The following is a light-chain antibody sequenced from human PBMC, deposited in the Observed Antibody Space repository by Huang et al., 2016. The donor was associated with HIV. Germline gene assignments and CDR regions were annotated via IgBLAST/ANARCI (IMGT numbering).Light chain of an antibody. CDR1: QHLVTN. V-gene: IGKV3D-15*01. J-gene: IGKJ1*01. CDR3: QQYNKWPRT. Sequence: DILMPQSPVTLSVLQGERATLPCMASQHLVTNLAWYQQKPGHPPRHLIYDSSTRATGAPARFSGSGSKTDFNLTIDSLQSEDSALYFCQQYNKWPRTFGQGTKLEIK. CDR2: DSS.